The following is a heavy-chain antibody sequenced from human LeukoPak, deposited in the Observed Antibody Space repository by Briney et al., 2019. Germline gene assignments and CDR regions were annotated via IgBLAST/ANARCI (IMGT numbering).Heavy chain of an antibody. CDR2: IYDSGST. CDR3: ARLSVGAADY. J-gene: IGHJ4*02. V-gene: IGHV4-61*01. D-gene: IGHD1-26*01. CDR1: GGSVSSGSYY. Sequence: PSETLSLTCSVSGGSVSSGSYYWSWIRQPPGKGLEWIGYIYDSGSTNYNPSLKSRVTISVDTSKSQFSLKLSSVTAADTAMYYCARLSVGAADYWGQGTLVTVSS.